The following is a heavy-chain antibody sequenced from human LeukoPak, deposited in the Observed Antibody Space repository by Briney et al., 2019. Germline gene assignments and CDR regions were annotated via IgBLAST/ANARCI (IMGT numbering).Heavy chain of an antibody. CDR3: ARDRITMVRGALRYYGMDV. Sequence: SETLSLTCTVSGGSINNYYWSWIRQPPGKGLEWIGYIYYSGSTSYNPSLKSRVTISVDTSKNQFSLKLNSVTAADTAVYYCARDRITMVRGALRYYGMDVWGQGTTVAVSS. D-gene: IGHD3-10*01. J-gene: IGHJ6*02. V-gene: IGHV4-59*01. CDR2: IYYSGST. CDR1: GGSINNYY.